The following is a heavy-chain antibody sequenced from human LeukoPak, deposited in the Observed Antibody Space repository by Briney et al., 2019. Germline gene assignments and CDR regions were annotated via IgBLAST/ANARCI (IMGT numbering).Heavy chain of an antibody. V-gene: IGHV7-4-1*02. CDR2: INTNTGNP. CDR1: GYTFTSYA. Sequence: ASVKVSCKASGYTFTSYAMNWVRQAPGQGLEWMGWINTNTGNPTYAQGFTGRFVFSLDTSVSTAYLQISSLKAEDTAVYYCARRPHGSGSYYFDYWGQGTLVTVSS. CDR3: ARRPHGSGSYYFDY. D-gene: IGHD3-10*01. J-gene: IGHJ4*02.